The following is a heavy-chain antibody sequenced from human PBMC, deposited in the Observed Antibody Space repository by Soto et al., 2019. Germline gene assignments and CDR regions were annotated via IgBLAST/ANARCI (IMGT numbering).Heavy chain of an antibody. Sequence: LPLTCTVSGGSISSSSYYWGWIRQPPGKGLEWIGSIYYSGSTYYNPSLKSRVTISVDTSKNQFSLKLSSVTAADTAVYYCASGGYYYASSGSFDYWGQGTLVTVSS. D-gene: IGHD3-22*01. CDR1: GGSISSSSYY. CDR3: ASGGYYYASSGSFDY. V-gene: IGHV4-39*01. J-gene: IGHJ4*02. CDR2: IYYSGST.